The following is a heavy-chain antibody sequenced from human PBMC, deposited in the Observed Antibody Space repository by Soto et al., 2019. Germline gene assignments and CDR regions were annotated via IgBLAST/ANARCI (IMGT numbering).Heavy chain of an antibody. Sequence: SETLSLTCAVYGGSFSGYYWSWIRQPPGEGLEWIGEINHSGSTNYNPSLKSRVTISVDTSKNQFSLKLSSVTAADTAVYYCARGWVVVVPAAPRTVYYYYGMDVWGQGTTVTVSS. V-gene: IGHV4-34*01. D-gene: IGHD2-2*01. CDR2: INHSGST. J-gene: IGHJ6*02. CDR1: GGSFSGYY. CDR3: ARGWVVVVPAAPRTVYYYYGMDV.